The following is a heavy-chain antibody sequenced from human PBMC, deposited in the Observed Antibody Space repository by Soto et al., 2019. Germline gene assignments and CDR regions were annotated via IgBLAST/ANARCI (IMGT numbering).Heavy chain of an antibody. J-gene: IGHJ4*02. CDR1: GFTFNSYS. CDR3: AREYYDILTGSKPSDY. CDR2: ISSSSSYI. D-gene: IGHD3-9*01. Sequence: GGSMELSCAASGFTFNSYSMNWVRQAPGKGLEWVSSISSSSSYIYYADSVKGRFTISRDNAKNSLYLQMNSLRAEDTAVYYCAREYYDILTGSKPSDYWGQGTLVTVSS. V-gene: IGHV3-21*01.